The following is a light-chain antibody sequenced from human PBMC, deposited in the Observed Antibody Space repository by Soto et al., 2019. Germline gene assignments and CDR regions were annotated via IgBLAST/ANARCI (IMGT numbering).Light chain of an antibody. CDR2: DVS. J-gene: IGLJ1*01. V-gene: IGLV2-14*01. CDR1: TSDVGRYNY. CDR3: NSYTSSSTDV. Sequence: QSALTQPASVSGSPGQSITISCTGTTSDVGRYNYVSWYQQHPGKAPKLIMYDVSNRPSGVSNRFSGSKSGNTASLTISGRQAEDEADYYCNSYTSSSTDVFGTGTKVTVL.